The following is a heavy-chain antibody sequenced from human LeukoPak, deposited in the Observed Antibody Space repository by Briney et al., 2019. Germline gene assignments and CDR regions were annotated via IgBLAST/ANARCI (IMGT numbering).Heavy chain of an antibody. CDR1: GYTFTSYG. D-gene: IGHD6-13*01. CDR3: ARAFGYSSSWYPFDP. V-gene: IGHV1-18*01. Sequence: ASVKVSCKASGYTFTSYGISWVRQAPGQGLEWMGWISAYNGNTNYAQKLQGRVTTTTDTSTSTAYMELRSLRSDDTAVYYCARAFGYSSSWYPFDPWGQGTLVTVSS. CDR2: ISAYNGNT. J-gene: IGHJ5*02.